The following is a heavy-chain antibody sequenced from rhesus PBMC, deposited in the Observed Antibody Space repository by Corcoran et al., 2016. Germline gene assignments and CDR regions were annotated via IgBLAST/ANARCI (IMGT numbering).Heavy chain of an antibody. CDR1: GFTFSSYA. Sequence: EVQLVESGGGLVQPGGSLRLSCAASGFTFSSYAMQWVHQAPGKGLEWVSAIGPDGETYYADAVKGRFTISRDNAKNSLYLQMNSLRAEDTAVYYCARVYSSWSGEDYWGQGVLVTVSS. V-gene: IGHV3-72*01. CDR2: IGPDGET. J-gene: IGHJ4*01. D-gene: IGHD6-13*01. CDR3: ARVYSSWSGEDY.